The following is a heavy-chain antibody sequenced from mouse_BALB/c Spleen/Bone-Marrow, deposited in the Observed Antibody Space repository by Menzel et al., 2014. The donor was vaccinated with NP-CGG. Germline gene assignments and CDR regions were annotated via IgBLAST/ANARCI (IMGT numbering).Heavy chain of an antibody. Sequence: QVQLQRSGPELVKPGASVRISCKAAGYTFTSYYIHWVKQRPGQGLEWIGWIYPGNVNTKYNEKFKGKATLTAGKSSSTAYFLLSSLTSEDSAVYFCAREANWNFDYWGQGTTLTVSS. V-gene: IGHV1S56*01. CDR1: GYTFTSYY. D-gene: IGHD4-1*01. CDR2: IYPGNVNT. CDR3: AREANWNFDY. J-gene: IGHJ2*01.